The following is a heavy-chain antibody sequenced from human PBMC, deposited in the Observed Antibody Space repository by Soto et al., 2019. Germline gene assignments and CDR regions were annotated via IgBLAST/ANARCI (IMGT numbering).Heavy chain of an antibody. V-gene: IGHV1-69*13. CDR3: ARGGSPYVWFNEF. CDR1: GGLFSSFA. Sequence: GASVKVSCKDSGGLFSSFAISWVRQAPGQGLEWLGGIIPVFGTTTYAEKFQDRVTISADESTNTAYMELSSLTSGDTAMYYCARGGSPYVWFNEFWGQGTLVTVSS. CDR2: IIPVFGTT. D-gene: IGHD3-16*01. J-gene: IGHJ4*02.